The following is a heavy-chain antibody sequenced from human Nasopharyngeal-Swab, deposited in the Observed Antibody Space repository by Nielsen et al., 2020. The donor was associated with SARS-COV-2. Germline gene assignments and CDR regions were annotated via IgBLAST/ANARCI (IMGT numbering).Heavy chain of an antibody. Sequence: GGSLRLPCAASGFTFSNYRMHWVRQAPGKGLVWVSRINGDGSSLNYADFVKGRFTISTDNAKSTLYLEMNSLRAEDTAVYYCARGRGSSTSMIGYWGQGTLVTVSS. CDR1: GFTFSNYR. CDR2: INGDGSSL. CDR3: ARGRGSSTSMIGY. V-gene: IGHV3-74*01. D-gene: IGHD2/OR15-2a*01. J-gene: IGHJ4*02.